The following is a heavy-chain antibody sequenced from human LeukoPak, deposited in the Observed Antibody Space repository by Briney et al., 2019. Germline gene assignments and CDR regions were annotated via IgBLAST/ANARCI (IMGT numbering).Heavy chain of an antibody. J-gene: IGHJ5*02. CDR1: GYTFTGYY. D-gene: IGHD3-10*01. V-gene: IGHV7-4-1*02. CDR2: INTNTGNP. CDR3: ARDKGWFGELRPVLNWFDP. Sequence: ASVKVSCKASGYTFTGYYMHWVRQAPGQGLEWMGWINTNTGNPTYAQGFTGRFVFSLDTSVSTAYLQISSLKAEDTAVYYCARDKGWFGELRPVLNWFDPWGQGTLVTVSS.